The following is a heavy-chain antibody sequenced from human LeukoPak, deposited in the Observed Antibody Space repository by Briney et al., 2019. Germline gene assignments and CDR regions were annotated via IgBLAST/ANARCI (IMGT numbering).Heavy chain of an antibody. V-gene: IGHV4-34*01. CDR3: ARHQHCSGGSCYWFDP. Sequence: KPSETLSLTGAVYGGSFSGYYWSWIRQPPGKGLEWIGSIYYSGSTYYNPSLKSRVTISVDTSKNQFSLKLSSVTAADTAVYYCARHQHCSGGSCYWFDPWGQGTLVTVSS. J-gene: IGHJ5*02. D-gene: IGHD2-15*01. CDR2: IYYSGST. CDR1: GGSFSGYY.